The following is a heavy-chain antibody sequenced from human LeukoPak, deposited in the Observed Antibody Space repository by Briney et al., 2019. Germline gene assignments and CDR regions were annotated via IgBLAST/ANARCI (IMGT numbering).Heavy chain of an antibody. J-gene: IGHJ5*02. D-gene: IGHD4-17*01. V-gene: IGHV1-46*01. CDR3: ARDYGDYIPNNWFDP. Sequence: ASVKVSCKASGYTFTSYYMHWVRQAPGQGLEWMGIINPSGGSTSYAQKFQGRVTMTRDTSTSTVYMELSSLRSEDTAVYYCARDYGDYIPNNWFDPRGQGTLVTVSS. CDR1: GYTFTSYY. CDR2: INPSGGST.